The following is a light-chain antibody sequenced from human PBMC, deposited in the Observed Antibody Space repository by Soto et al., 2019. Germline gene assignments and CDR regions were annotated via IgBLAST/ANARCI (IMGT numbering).Light chain of an antibody. V-gene: IGKV1D-12*01. CDR3: QQTHSFHPT. CDR2: TAT. CDR1: HDIDTW. J-gene: IGKJ3*01. Sequence: DIQMTQSPSSVSASVGDRVNITCRASHDIDTWLAWYQQKPGKAPNLLIYTATSLQRGVPSRFSGSGSGTDFTLSINSLQHEDFETYYCQQTHSFHPTLGPGTKVDIK.